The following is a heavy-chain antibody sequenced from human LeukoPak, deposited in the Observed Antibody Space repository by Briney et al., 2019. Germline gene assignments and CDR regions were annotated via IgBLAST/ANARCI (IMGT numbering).Heavy chain of an antibody. Sequence: SQTLSLTCTVSGGSISSGGYYWSWIRQHPGKGLEWIGYIYYSGSTHYNPSLKSRVTISVDTSKNQFSLKLSSVTAADTAVYYCARDHRIGSEYYYYYYGMDVWGQGTTVTVSS. CDR3: ARDHRIGSEYYYYYYGMDV. J-gene: IGHJ6*02. CDR1: GGSISSGGYY. CDR2: IYYSGST. V-gene: IGHV4-31*03. D-gene: IGHD3-10*01.